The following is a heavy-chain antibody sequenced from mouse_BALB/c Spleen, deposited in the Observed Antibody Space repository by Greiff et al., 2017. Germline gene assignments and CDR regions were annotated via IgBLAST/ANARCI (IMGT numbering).Heavy chain of an antibody. D-gene: IGHD2-1*01. Sequence: QVQLQQSGPGLVQPSQSLSITCTASGFSLTSYGVHWVRQSPGKGLEWLGVLWSGGSTDYNAAFISRLSISKDNSKSQVFFKMNSLQANDTAIYYCARVSTGYYFDYWGQGTTLTVSS. J-gene: IGHJ2*01. CDR3: ARVSTGYYFDY. V-gene: IGHV2-2*02. CDR1: GFSLTSYG. CDR2: LWSGGST.